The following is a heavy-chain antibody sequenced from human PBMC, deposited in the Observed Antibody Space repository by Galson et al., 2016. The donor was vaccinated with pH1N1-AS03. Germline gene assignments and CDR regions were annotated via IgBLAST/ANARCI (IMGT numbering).Heavy chain of an antibody. Sequence: SVKVSCKASGYTFTSYGIGWVRQAPGQGLEWMGWISPYNGRTEYAQKLQGRVTMTTDTSTSTAYMELRSLISDYTAMYYCARAFCSGGSCYDYFYYAVGVWGQGTTVTVSS. J-gene: IGHJ6*02. D-gene: IGHD2-15*01. CDR2: ISPYNGRT. CDR3: ARAFCSGGSCYDYFYYAVGV. V-gene: IGHV1-18*01. CDR1: GYTFTSYG.